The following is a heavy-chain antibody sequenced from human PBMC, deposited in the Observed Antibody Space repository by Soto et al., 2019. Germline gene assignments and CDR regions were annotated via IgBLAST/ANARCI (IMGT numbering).Heavy chain of an antibody. V-gene: IGHV3-21*01. CDR3: ARDSRRPVLIKQSRIAAPVDY. CDR1: GFTFSSYS. J-gene: IGHJ4*02. D-gene: IGHD6-13*01. Sequence: EVQLVESGGGLVKPGGSLRLSCAASGFTFSSYSMNWVRQAPGKGLEWVSSISSSSSYIYYADSVKGRFTISRDNAKNSLYLQMNSLRAEDTAVYYCARDSRRPVLIKQSRIAAPVDYWGQETLVTVSS. CDR2: ISSSSSYI.